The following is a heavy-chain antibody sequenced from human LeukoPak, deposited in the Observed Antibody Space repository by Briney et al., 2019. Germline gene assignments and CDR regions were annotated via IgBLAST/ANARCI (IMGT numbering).Heavy chain of an antibody. Sequence: GASVKVSCKASGYTFTGYYMHWVRQAPGQGLEWMGWINPNSGGTNYAQKFQGRVTMTRDTSISTAYMELSRLRSDDTAVYYCATPGYSYGYSVKYYFDYWGQGTLVTVSS. V-gene: IGHV1-2*02. CDR2: INPNSGGT. CDR3: ATPGYSYGYSVKYYFDY. CDR1: GYTFTGYY. J-gene: IGHJ4*02. D-gene: IGHD5-18*01.